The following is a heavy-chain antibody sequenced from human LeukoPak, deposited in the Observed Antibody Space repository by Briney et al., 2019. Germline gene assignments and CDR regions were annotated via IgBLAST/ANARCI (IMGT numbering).Heavy chain of an antibody. CDR3: AKGGLRVTDY. J-gene: IGHJ4*02. Sequence: QPGGSLRLSCAASGFIFRYYWMHWVRQAPGKGLVWVSRVNNDGSSTTYADSVKGRLTISRDNAKNTLYLQMNSLRAEDTAVYYCAKGGLRVTDYWGQGTLVTVSS. D-gene: IGHD5/OR15-5a*01. CDR1: GFIFRYYW. CDR2: VNNDGSST. V-gene: IGHV3-74*03.